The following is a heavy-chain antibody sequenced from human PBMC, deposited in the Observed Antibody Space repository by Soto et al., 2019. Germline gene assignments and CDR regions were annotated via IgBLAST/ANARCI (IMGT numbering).Heavy chain of an antibody. CDR1: GGSISSGGYY. CDR2: IYYSGST. J-gene: IGHJ4*02. D-gene: IGHD6-13*01. CDR3: ARSSGVAAAGLFDY. Sequence: SETLSLTCTVSGGSISSGGYYWSWIRQHPGKGLEWIGYIYYSGSTYYNPSLKSRVTISVDTSKNQFSLKLSSVTAADTAVYYWARSSGVAAAGLFDYWGQGTLVTVSS. V-gene: IGHV4-31*03.